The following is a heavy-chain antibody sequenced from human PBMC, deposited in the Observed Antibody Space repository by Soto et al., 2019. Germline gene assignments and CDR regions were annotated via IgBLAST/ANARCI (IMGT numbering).Heavy chain of an antibody. D-gene: IGHD3-10*01. V-gene: IGHV1-2*04. CDR2: INPNSGGT. J-gene: IGHJ6*02. CDR1: GYTFTGYY. CDR3: ARELDGYSITMVRGVIIRPGGMDV. Sequence: ASVKVSCKASGYTFTGYYMHWVRQAPGQGLEWMGWINPNSGGTNYAQKFQGWVTMTRDTSISTAYMELSRLRSDDTAVYYCARELDGYSITMVRGVIIRPGGMDVWGQGTTVTVSS.